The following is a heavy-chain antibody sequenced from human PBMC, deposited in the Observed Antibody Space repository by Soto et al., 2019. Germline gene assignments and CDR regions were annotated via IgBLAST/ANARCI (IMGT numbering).Heavy chain of an antibody. CDR2: INPNSGGT. J-gene: IGHJ4*02. Sequence: ASVKVSCKASGYTFTGYYMHWVRQAPGQGLEWMGWINPNSGGTNYAQKFQGWVTMTRDTSISTAYMELSRLRSDDTAVYYCARVNNDFGSGSKTYYFDYWGKGTLVTVSS. D-gene: IGHD3-3*01. V-gene: IGHV1-2*04. CDR3: ARVNNDFGSGSKTYYFDY. CDR1: GYTFTGYY.